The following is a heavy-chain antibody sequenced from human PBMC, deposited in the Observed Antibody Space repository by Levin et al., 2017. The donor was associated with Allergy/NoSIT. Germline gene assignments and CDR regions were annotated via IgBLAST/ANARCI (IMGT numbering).Heavy chain of an antibody. V-gene: IGHV3-9*01. D-gene: IGHD2-15*01. Sequence: HTGGSLRLSCTASGFTFDDYAMHWVRQAPGKGLEWVSGISWNSGSIGYADSVKGRFTISRDNAKNSLYLQMNSLRAEDTAFYYCTKDILVVATTLGSGAFDIWGQGTMVTVSS. CDR2: ISWNSGSI. J-gene: IGHJ3*02. CDR3: TKDILVVATTLGSGAFDI. CDR1: GFTFDDYA.